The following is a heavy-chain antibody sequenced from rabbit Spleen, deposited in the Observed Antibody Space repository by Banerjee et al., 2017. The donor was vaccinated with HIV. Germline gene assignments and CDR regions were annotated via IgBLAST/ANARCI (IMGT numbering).Heavy chain of an antibody. CDR1: GFDFSSYG. CDR3: ARDTGSSFSSYGMDL. Sequence: QEQLVETGGGLVQPGGSLTLSCKASGFDFSSYGVSWVRQAPGKGLEWIGYIDPVFGSTYYASWVIGRFTISSHNAQNTLYLQLNSLTAADTATYFCARDTGSSFSSYGMDLWGQGTLVTVS. V-gene: IGHV1S47*01. J-gene: IGHJ6*01. CDR2: IDPVFGST. D-gene: IGHD8-1*01.